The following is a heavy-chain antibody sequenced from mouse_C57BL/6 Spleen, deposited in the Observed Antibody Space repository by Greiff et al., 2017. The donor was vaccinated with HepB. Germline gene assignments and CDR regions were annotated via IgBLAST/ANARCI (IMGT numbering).Heavy chain of an antibody. Sequence: QVHVKQSGAELARPGASVKMSCKASGYTFTSYTMHWVKQRPGQCLEWIGYINPSSGYTKYNQKFKDKATLTADKSSRTAYMQLSSLTSEDSAVYYCARSPNWDFDYWGQGTTLTVSS. J-gene: IGHJ2*01. V-gene: IGHV1-4*01. CDR1: GYTFTSYT. D-gene: IGHD4-1*01. CDR3: ARSPNWDFDY. CDR2: INPSSGYT.